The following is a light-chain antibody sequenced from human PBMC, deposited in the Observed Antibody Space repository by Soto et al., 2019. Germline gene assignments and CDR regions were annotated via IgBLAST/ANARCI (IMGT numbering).Light chain of an antibody. CDR2: GAS. J-gene: IGKJ4*01. Sequence: IQLTQSPSSLSATGGDRVTITCRASQGIGSNLAWYLQKPGEAPKLLVYGASTLQGGVPSRFNGSGSGTLFTLTITSLQPEDFATYFCQQGNSYPLTFGGGTKV. CDR3: QQGNSYPLT. V-gene: IGKV1-9*01. CDR1: QGIGSN.